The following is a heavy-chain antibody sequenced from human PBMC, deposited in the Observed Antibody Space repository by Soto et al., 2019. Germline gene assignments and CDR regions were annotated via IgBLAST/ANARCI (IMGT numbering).Heavy chain of an antibody. J-gene: IGHJ4*02. CDR1: GFTFSSYS. D-gene: IGHD6-19*01. CDR2: ISSSSSYI. CDR3: ARVRQWLDPHYFDY. Sequence: EVQLVESGGGLVKPGGSLRLSCAASGFTFSSYSMNWIRHAPGKGLEWVSSISSSSSYIYYADSVKGRFTISRDNAKNSLYLQMNSLRAEVRAVYYCARVRQWLDPHYFDYWGQGTLVTVSS. V-gene: IGHV3-21*01.